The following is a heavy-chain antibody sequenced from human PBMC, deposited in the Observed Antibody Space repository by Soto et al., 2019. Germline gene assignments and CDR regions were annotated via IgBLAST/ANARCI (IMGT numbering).Heavy chain of an antibody. CDR3: ARSDNYVPFEY. CDR1: GGSISSGDYK. J-gene: IGHJ4*02. CDR2: IYYSGYN. D-gene: IGHD4-4*01. Sequence: QVQLQESRTGLVKPSQTLSLTCTVSGGSISSGDYKWSWIRQPPGKGLEWIGYIYYSGYNYNNPSLKSRVTMSVDTSKNLFSLKLSSVTAADTAVYYCARSDNYVPFEYWGQGTLVTVSS. V-gene: IGHV4-30-4*01.